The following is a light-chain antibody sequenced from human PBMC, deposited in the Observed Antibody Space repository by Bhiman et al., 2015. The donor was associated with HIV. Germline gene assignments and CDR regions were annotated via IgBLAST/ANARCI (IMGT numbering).Light chain of an antibody. J-gene: IGLJ2*01. V-gene: IGLV2-8*01. CDR2: EVI. CDR1: SSDVGDYNY. Sequence: QSALTQPASVSGSPGQSITISCTGTSSDVGDYNYVSWYQQHPGKAPKLMIYEVIKRPSGVPDRFSGSKSGNTASLTVSGLQAEDEADYYCSSYAGSNVVFGGGTKLTVL. CDR3: SSYAGSNVV.